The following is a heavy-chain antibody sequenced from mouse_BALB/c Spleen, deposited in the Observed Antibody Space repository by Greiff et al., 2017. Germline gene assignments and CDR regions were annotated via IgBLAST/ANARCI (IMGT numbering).Heavy chain of an antibody. J-gene: IGHJ4*01. CDR2: ISNGGGST. D-gene: IGHD2-10*02. CDR1: GFTFSSYT. Sequence: EVHLVESGGGLVQPGGFLKLSCAASGFTFSSYTMSWVRQTPEKRLEWVAYISNGGGSTYYPDTVKGRFTISRDNAKNTLYLQMSSLKSEDTAMYYCARRGYDAYYAMDYWGQGTSVTVSS. CDR3: ARRGYDAYYAMDY. V-gene: IGHV5-12-2*01.